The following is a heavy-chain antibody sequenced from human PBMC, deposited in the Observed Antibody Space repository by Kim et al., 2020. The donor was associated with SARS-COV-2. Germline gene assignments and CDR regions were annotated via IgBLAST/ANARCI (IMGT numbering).Heavy chain of an antibody. V-gene: IGHV3-15*01. J-gene: IGHJ4*02. CDR3: ITEGIEVPNSSVDH. D-gene: IGHD6-19*01. CDR1: GFTFSAIW. Sequence: GGSLRLSCAASGFTFSAIWMNWVRQAPGKGLEWVGRIRSKTGGGTADYAAPVKGRFTISRDDSKNTLYLQMNSLKTEDTAVYYCITEGIEVPNSSVDHWGQGTLVTVSS. CDR2: IRSKTGGGTA.